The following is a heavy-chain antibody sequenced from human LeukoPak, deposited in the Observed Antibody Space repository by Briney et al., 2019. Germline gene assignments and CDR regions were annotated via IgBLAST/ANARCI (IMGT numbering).Heavy chain of an antibody. CDR1: GFTFSSYS. D-gene: IGHD6-6*01. CDR2: ISSSSYI. CDR3: ASASTHYYYYGMDV. Sequence: PGGSLRLSCAASGFTFSSYSMNWVRQAPGKGLEWVSSISSSSYIYYADSVKGRFTISRDNAKNSLYLQMNSLRAEDTAVYYCASASTHYYYYGMDVWGQGTTVTVSS. J-gene: IGHJ6*02. V-gene: IGHV3-21*01.